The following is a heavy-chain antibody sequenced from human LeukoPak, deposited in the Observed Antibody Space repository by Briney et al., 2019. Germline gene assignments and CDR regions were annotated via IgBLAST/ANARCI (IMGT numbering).Heavy chain of an antibody. J-gene: IGHJ4*02. V-gene: IGHV4-39*01. Sequence: SETLSLTCTVSGGSISTSSYYWGWIRQPPGKGLEWPGSIYYSGTPYHNPSLKSRVTMSVDTSKNQFSLKLTSVTAADTAVYYCARLLYDRSGYYYFDFWGQGTLVTVSS. D-gene: IGHD3-22*01. CDR2: IYYSGTP. CDR3: ARLLYDRSGYYYFDF. CDR1: GGSISTSSYY.